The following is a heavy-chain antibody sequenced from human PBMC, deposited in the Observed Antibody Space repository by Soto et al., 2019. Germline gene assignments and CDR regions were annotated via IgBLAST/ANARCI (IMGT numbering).Heavy chain of an antibody. CDR3: AKSLGMCGEGICLLRHFAS. V-gene: IGHV1-18*01. CDR2: ITAYSGET. CDR1: GYTFTSYG. D-gene: IGHD7-27*01. J-gene: IGHJ4*02. Sequence: QIQLVQSGAEVKKPGASVKFSCQTSGYTFTSYGTNWVRQAPGQGLEWMGWITAYSGETHIAKKYQGRVTLTTDISTTTAFLEMKSLTSDETAVYYCAKSLGMCGEGICLLRHFASWGQGTLVTVSS.